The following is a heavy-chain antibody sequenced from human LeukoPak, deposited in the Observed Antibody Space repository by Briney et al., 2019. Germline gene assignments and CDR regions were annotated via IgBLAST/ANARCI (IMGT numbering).Heavy chain of an antibody. V-gene: IGHV1-46*01. CDR2: VNPSGGST. CDR1: GYTFTSYY. D-gene: IGHD6-13*01. CDR3: ARVSMYSSSWYGVTMDY. Sequence: GASVKVSCKASGYTFTSYYMHWVRQAPGQGLEWIGIVNPSGGSTSYAQKFQGRVTMTRDTSTSTVYMELSSLRSEDTAVYYCARVSMYSSSWYGVTMDYWGQGTLVTVSS. J-gene: IGHJ4*02.